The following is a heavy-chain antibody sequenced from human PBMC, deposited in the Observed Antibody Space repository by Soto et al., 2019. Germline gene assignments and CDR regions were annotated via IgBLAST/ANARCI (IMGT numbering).Heavy chain of an antibody. CDR1: GFTFSSYW. J-gene: IGHJ6*02. V-gene: IGHV3-33*08. CDR3: ASQVVDTAMDV. D-gene: IGHD5-18*01. Sequence: SLRLSCAASGFTFSSYWMHWVRQAPGKGLEWVAVIWYDGSNKYYADSVKGRFTISRDNSKNTLYLQMNSLRAEDTAVYYCASQVVDTAMDVWGQGTTVTVSS. CDR2: IWYDGSNK.